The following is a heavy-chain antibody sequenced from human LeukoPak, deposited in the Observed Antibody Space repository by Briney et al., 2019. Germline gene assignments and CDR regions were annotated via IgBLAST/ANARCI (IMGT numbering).Heavy chain of an antibody. CDR2: ISYDGSNK. CDR3: AKDSGSSWYYFDY. Sequence: PGGSLRLSCAASGFTFSSYGMHWVRQAPGKGLEWVAVISYDGSNKYYVDSVKGRFTISRDNSKNTLYLQMNSLRAEDTAVYYCAKDSGSSWYYFDYWGQGTLVTVSS. V-gene: IGHV3-30*18. D-gene: IGHD6-13*01. J-gene: IGHJ4*02. CDR1: GFTFSSYG.